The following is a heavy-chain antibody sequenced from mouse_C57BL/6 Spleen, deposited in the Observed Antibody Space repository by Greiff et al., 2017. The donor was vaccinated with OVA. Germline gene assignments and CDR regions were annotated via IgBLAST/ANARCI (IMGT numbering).Heavy chain of an antibody. V-gene: IGHV7-3*01. CDR1: GFTFTDYY. CDR3: ARSMDY. CDR2: IRNKANGYKS. Sequence: EVHLVESGGGLVQPGGSLSLSCAASGFTFTDYYMSWVRQPPGKALEWLGFIRNKANGYKSEYSAPVKGRFTISRDNSPSILYLQMNALRADDSATYYCARSMDYWGQGSSVTVSS. J-gene: IGHJ4*01.